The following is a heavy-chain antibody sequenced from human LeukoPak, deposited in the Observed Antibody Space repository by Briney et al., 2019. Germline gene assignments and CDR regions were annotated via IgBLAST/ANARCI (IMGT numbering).Heavy chain of an antibody. CDR3: ARGGTAVAGASSL. V-gene: IGHV4-39*07. D-gene: IGHD6-19*01. Sequence: PSETLSLTCSVSGASISRTTYYWGWIRQPPGKGLEWIGEINHSGSTNYNPSLKSRVTISVDTSKNQFSLKLSSVTAADTAVYYCARGGTAVAGASSLWGRGTLVTVSS. CDR2: INHSGST. CDR1: GASISRTTYY. J-gene: IGHJ2*01.